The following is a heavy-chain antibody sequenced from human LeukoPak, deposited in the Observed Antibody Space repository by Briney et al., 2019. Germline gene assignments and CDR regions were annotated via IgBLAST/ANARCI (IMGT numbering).Heavy chain of an antibody. CDR1: GFTFSDYY. J-gene: IGHJ4*02. CDR2: ISSSGSTI. Sequence: GGSLRLSCAASGFTFSDYYVSWIRQAPGKGLEWVSYISSSGSTIYYADSVKGRFTISRDNAKNSLYLQMNSLRAEDTAVYYCAKPGYYYDSSGYYLLDYFDYWGQGTLVTVSS. D-gene: IGHD3-22*01. V-gene: IGHV3-11*04. CDR3: AKPGYYYDSSGYYLLDYFDY.